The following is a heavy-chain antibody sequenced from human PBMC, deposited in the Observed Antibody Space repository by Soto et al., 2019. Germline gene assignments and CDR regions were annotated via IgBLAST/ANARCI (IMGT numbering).Heavy chain of an antibody. CDR2: ISWNSGSI. J-gene: IGHJ4*02. D-gene: IGHD3-3*01. CDR3: AKLGRSHFDY. CDR1: GFTFDDYA. Sequence: GGSLRLSCAASGFTFDDYAMHWVRQAPGKGLEWVSGISWNSGSIGYADSVKGRFTISRDNAKNSLYLQMNSLRAEDTALYYCAKLGRSHFDYWGQGTLVTVSS. V-gene: IGHV3-9*01.